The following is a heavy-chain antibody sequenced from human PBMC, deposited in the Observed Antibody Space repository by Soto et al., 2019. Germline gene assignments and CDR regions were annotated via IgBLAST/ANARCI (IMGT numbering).Heavy chain of an antibody. J-gene: IGHJ6*02. V-gene: IGHV3-74*01. Sequence: GGSLILSCAASGFTFSSYWMHWVRQAPGKGLVWVSRINSDGSSTSYADSVKGRFTISRDNAKNTLYLQMNSLRAEDTAVYYCARDHEEQQLIPLGMDVWGQGTTVTVSS. CDR3: ARDHEEQQLIPLGMDV. CDR2: INSDGSST. CDR1: GFTFSSYW. D-gene: IGHD6-13*01.